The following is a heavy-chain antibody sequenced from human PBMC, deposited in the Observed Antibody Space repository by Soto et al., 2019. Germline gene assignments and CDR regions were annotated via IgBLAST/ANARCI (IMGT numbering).Heavy chain of an antibody. CDR1: GCSIRSGDYY. V-gene: IGHV4-30-4*01. Sequence: SETLSLTCPVSGCSIRSGDYYWSWIRQPPGKGLEWIGYIYYSGSTYYNPSLKSRVTISVDTSKNQFSLELSSVTAADTAVYYCARDNYYGSGSYYRNQHYFDYWGQGTLVTVSS. D-gene: IGHD3-10*01. CDR2: IYYSGST. J-gene: IGHJ4*02. CDR3: ARDNYYGSGSYYRNQHYFDY.